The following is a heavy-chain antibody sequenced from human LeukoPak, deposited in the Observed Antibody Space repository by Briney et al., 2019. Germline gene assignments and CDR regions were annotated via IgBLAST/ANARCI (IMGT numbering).Heavy chain of an antibody. CDR3: ARLGMIQAYSTEDY. D-gene: IGHD6-13*01. CDR1: GFTVSSNY. J-gene: IGHJ4*02. V-gene: IGHV3-53*01. CDR2: TYSGGDT. Sequence: GGSLRLSCAASGFTVSSNYMSWVRQAPGKGLEWVSVTYSGGDTYYADSVKGRFTISRDNSKNTLYLQMNSLRAEGTAVYYCARLGMIQAYSTEDYWGQGTLVTVSS.